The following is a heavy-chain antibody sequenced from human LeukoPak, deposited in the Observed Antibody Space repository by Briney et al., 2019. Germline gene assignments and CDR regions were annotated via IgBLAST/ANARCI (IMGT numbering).Heavy chain of an antibody. D-gene: IGHD6-13*01. V-gene: IGHV3-48*04. J-gene: IGHJ3*02. CDR1: GFTFSSYS. CDR2: ISSSSSTI. Sequence: GGSLRLSCAASGFTFSSYSMNWVRQAPGRGLEWVSYISSSSSTIYYADSVKGRFTISRDNAKNSLYLQMNSLRAEDTGVYYCARSIGGSSWYDAFDIWGQGTMVTVSS. CDR3: ARSIGGSSWYDAFDI.